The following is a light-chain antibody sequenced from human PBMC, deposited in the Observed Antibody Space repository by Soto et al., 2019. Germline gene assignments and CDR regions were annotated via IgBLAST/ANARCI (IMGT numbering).Light chain of an antibody. J-gene: IGKJ4*01. Sequence: EIVLTQSPGTLSLSPGERATLSCRASQSVSSSYLAWYQQKPGQAPRHLIYGASSRATGIPDRFSGSGSGTDFTLTISRLEPEDFAVYYCQQYGSSPPKLTFGGGTKVDIK. V-gene: IGKV3-20*01. CDR3: QQYGSSPPKLT. CDR2: GAS. CDR1: QSVSSSY.